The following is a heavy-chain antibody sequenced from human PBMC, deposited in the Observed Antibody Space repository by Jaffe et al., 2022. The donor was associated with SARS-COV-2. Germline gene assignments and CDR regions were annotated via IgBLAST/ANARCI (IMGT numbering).Heavy chain of an antibody. CDR2: IYYSGST. CDR3: ARNLDSSGYFNWFDP. D-gene: IGHD3-22*01. Sequence: QVQLQESGPGLVKPSQTLSLTCTVSGGSISSGDYYWSWIRQPPGKGLEWIGYIYYSGSTYYNPSLKSRVTISVDTSKNQFSLKLSSVTAADTAVYYCARNLDSSGYFNWFDPWGQGTLVTVSS. V-gene: IGHV4-30-4*01. CDR1: GGSISSGDYY. J-gene: IGHJ5*02.